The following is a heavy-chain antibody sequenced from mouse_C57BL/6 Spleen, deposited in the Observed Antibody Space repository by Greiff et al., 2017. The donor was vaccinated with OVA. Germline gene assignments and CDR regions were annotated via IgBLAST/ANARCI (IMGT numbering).Heavy chain of an antibody. D-gene: IGHD3-2*02. V-gene: IGHV14-1*01. Sequence: EVQLQQSGAELVRPGASVKLSCTASGFNIKDYYMHWVKQRPEQGLEWIGRIDPEDGDTEYAPKFPGKATMTADTSSNTAYLQLSSLTSEDTAVYYCTTDSSGYGFAYWGQGTLVTVSA. CDR3: TTDSSGYGFAY. CDR1: GFNIKDYY. CDR2: IDPEDGDT. J-gene: IGHJ3*01.